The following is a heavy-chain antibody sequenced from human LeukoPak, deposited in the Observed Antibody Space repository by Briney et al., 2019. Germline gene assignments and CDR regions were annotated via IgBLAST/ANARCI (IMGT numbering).Heavy chain of an antibody. CDR1: GFTVSSNY. CDR2: IYSGGDT. V-gene: IGHV3-66*01. CDR3: ARDNTAMVGLDY. Sequence: GGSLTLSCAASGFTVSSNYMTWVRQAREGGLEWVSDIYSGGDTFYADSVKGRFTISRDNSKNTLHLQMNSLRAEDTAVYYCARDNTAMVGLDYWGQGTLVTVSS. D-gene: IGHD5-18*01. J-gene: IGHJ4*02.